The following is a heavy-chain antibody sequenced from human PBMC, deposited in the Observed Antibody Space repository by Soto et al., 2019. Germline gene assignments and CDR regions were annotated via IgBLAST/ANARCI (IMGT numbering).Heavy chain of an antibody. J-gene: IGHJ4*02. D-gene: IGHD2-15*01. Sequence: QVQLQESGPGLVKPSQTLSLTCTVSGGSISSDDYYWSWIRQPPGKGLEWIGHIYYGGSTYYNPSLKSRVTISVDTSKKQFSLKLSSVTAADTAVYYCARGNYCSSGPCYYFFDYWGQGTLVTVSS. CDR2: IYYGGST. V-gene: IGHV4-30-4*01. CDR1: GGSISSDDYY. CDR3: ARGNYCSSGPCYYFFDY.